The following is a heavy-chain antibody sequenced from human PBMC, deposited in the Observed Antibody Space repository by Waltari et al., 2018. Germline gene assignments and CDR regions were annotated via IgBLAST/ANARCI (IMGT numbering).Heavy chain of an antibody. J-gene: IGHJ6*02. CDR2: INTDGSIT. CDR1: GVRFSSYW. V-gene: IGHV3-74*02. CDR3: AGARAHGMDV. Sequence: EVYLVESGGGLVQPGGSLRLSCAASGVRFSSYWMHWVRQAPGQGLVWVSQINTDGSITGYADSVRGRFTISRDNAKSTLYLQMNSLRVEDTAAYYCAGARAHGMDVWGQGTTVTVSS.